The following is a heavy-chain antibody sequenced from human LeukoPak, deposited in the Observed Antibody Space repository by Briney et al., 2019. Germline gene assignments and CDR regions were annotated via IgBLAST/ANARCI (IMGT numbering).Heavy chain of an antibody. D-gene: IGHD5-24*01. J-gene: IGHJ4*02. CDR1: GFTVSSNY. V-gene: IGHV3-53*01. Sequence: GGSLRLSCAASGFTVSSNYMSWVRQAPGKGLEWVSVTYSNGRTYYADSVKGRFTISRDISKNSLYLQMNSLRDDDTAVYFCTRDRGWQQFDSWGQGTLVTVSS. CDR3: TRDRGWQQFDS. CDR2: TYSNGRT.